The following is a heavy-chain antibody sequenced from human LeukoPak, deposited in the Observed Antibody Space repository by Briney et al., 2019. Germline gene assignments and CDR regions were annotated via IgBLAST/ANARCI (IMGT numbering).Heavy chain of an antibody. J-gene: IGHJ4*02. V-gene: IGHV4-59*01. D-gene: IGHD6-19*01. CDR3: ARQPRKAVALDY. Sequence: SETLSLTCTVSGASISSYYWSWIRQPPGKGLEWIGYIYYSGRTDSNPSLKSRVTISVDTSKNQFSLKLSSVTAADTAVYYCARQPRKAVALDYWGQGTLVTVSS. CDR1: GASISSYY. CDR2: IYYSGRT.